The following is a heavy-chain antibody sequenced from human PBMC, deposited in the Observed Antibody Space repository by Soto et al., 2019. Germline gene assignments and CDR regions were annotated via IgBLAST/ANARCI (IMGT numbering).Heavy chain of an antibody. J-gene: IGHJ5*02. CDR3: AREIVTAGGNNSFDP. Sequence: PXETLSLTFTVSGVIFANSHWWSWRRQSPGRGLEWIGNVYHTVDTNFNPSLQSRVTFSVDKSNNQLSLRLTSVTAADTAVYFCAREIVTAGGNNSFDPWGRGNLVTVS. V-gene: IGHV4-4*01. CDR2: VYHTVDT. CDR1: GVIFANSHW. D-gene: IGHD2-21*02.